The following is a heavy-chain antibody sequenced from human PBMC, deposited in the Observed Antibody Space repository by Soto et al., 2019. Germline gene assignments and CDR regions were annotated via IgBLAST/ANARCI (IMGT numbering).Heavy chain of an antibody. CDR2: IWYDGSNK. CDR1: GFTFSSYG. Sequence: GGSLRLSCAASGFTFSSYGMHWVRQAPGKGLEWVAVIWYDGSNKYYADSVKGRFTISRDNSKNTLYLQMNSLRAEDTAVYYCARDSNMITFGGVIVPDLYNWFDPWGQGTLVTVSS. V-gene: IGHV3-33*01. CDR3: ARDSNMITFGGVIVPDLYNWFDP. D-gene: IGHD3-16*02. J-gene: IGHJ5*02.